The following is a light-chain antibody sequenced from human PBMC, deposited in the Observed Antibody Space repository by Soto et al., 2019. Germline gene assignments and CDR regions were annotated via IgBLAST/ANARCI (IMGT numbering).Light chain of an antibody. CDR2: GAS. CDR1: QTVSNN. J-gene: IGKJ1*01. Sequence: EIVMTQSPATLSASPGARATLSCRSSQTVSNNLAWYLHKPGQAPRLVIYGASSRAPGIPDRFSGSGYGTGFTLTISSLQSEDFAIYYCQQYTDWPRTFGQGTKVDIK. CDR3: QQYTDWPRT. V-gene: IGKV3-15*01.